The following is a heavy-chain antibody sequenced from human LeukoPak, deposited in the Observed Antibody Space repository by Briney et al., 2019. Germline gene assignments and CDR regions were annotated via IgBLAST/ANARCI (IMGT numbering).Heavy chain of an antibody. CDR2: VYTSGST. CDR3: ARLTFTTRPVDV. J-gene: IGHJ6*04. D-gene: IGHD6-6*01. V-gene: IGHV4-4*09. CDR1: GGSISSYY. Sequence: SETLSLTCTVSGGSISSYYWSWIRQPPGEGLEWIGYVYTSGSTNYNPSLKSRVTISVDTSKNQFSLKLSSVTAADTAVYYCARLTFTTRPVDVWGKGTTVTVSS.